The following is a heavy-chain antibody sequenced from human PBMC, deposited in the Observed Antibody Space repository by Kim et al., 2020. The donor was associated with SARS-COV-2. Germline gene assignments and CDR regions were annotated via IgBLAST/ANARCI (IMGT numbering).Heavy chain of an antibody. CDR2: ISYDGSNK. CDR1: GFTFSSYA. Sequence: GGSLRLSRAASGFTFSSYAMHWVRQAPGKGLEWVAVISYDGSNKYYADSVKGRFTISRDNSKNTLYLQMNSLRAEDTAVYYCARDSYCSSTSCYLDYYGMDVWGQGTTVTVSS. V-gene: IGHV3-30-3*01. J-gene: IGHJ6*02. D-gene: IGHD2-2*01. CDR3: ARDSYCSSTSCYLDYYGMDV.